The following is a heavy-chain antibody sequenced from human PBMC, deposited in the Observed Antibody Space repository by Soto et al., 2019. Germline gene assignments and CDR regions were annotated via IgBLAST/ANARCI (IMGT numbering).Heavy chain of an antibody. V-gene: IGHV1-2*02. CDR3: ARVSVDVPE. J-gene: IGHJ4*02. CDR1: GPTFIAYY. Sequence: QLVQSGAEVKKPGASVRVSCKTSGPTFIAYYIHWERQAPGQGLERMGWIDPKSGGTTYEQKFLGRVTMTRDTSINTAYMDLNRLTSDDTAVYYCARVSVDVPEWGQGTLITVSS. D-gene: IGHD5-12*01. CDR2: IDPKSGGT.